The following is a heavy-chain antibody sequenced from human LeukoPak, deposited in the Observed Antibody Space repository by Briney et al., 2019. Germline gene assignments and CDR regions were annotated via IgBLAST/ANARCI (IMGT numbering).Heavy chain of an antibody. J-gene: IGHJ6*03. Sequence: GGSLTLSCAASGFTFSSYEMNWVRQAPGKGLEWVSYISSSGSTIYYADSVKGRFTISRDNAKNSLYLQMNSLRAEDTAVYYCARLAAADIYYYYYMDVWGKGTTVTISS. V-gene: IGHV3-48*03. D-gene: IGHD6-13*01. CDR1: GFTFSSYE. CDR2: ISSSGSTI. CDR3: ARLAAADIYYYYYMDV.